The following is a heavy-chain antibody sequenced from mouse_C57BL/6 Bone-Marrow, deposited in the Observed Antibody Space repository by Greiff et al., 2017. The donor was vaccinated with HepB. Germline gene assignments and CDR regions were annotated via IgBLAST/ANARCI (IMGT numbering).Heavy chain of an antibody. CDR2: INYDGSST. CDR1: GFTFSDYY. Sequence: DVKLVESEGGLVQPGRSMKLSCTASGFTFSDYYMAWVRQVPEKGLEWVANINYDGSSTYYLDSLKSRFIISRDNAKNILYLQMSSLKSEDTATYYCARDYPAWFAYWGQGTLVTVSA. J-gene: IGHJ3*01. CDR3: ARDYPAWFAY. V-gene: IGHV5-16*01.